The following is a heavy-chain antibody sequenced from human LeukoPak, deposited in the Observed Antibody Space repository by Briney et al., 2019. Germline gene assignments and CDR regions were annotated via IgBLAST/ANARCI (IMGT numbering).Heavy chain of an antibody. CDR3: ARDGPVKSGFWSGYYNVEDYYYYMDV. V-gene: IGHV3-21*01. CDR1: GFTFSSYG. D-gene: IGHD3-3*01. J-gene: IGHJ6*03. Sequence: GGSLRLSCAASGFTFSSYGMHWVRQAPGKGLEWVSSISSSSSYIYYADSVKGRFTISRDNAKNSLYLQMNSLRAEDTAVYYCARDGPVKSGFWSGYYNVEDYYYYMDVWGKGTTVTVSS. CDR2: ISSSSSYI.